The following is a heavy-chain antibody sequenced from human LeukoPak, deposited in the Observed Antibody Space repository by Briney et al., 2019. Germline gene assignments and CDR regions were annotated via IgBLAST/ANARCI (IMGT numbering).Heavy chain of an antibody. CDR1: GFTFSSYA. D-gene: IGHD6-13*01. J-gene: IGHJ1*01. CDR2: ISGSGGST. V-gene: IGHV3-23*01. CDR3: ARDPDPYSSSWYVGVYFQH. Sequence: GGSLRLSCAASGFTFSSYAMSWVRQAPGKGLEWVSAISGSGGSTYYADSVKGRFTISRDNSKNTLYLQMNSLRAEDTAVYYCARDPDPYSSSWYVGVYFQHWGQGTLVTVSS.